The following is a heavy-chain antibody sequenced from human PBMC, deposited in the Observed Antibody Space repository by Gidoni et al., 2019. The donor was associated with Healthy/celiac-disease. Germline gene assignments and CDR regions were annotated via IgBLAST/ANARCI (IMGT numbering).Heavy chain of an antibody. CDR2: IYSGGST. CDR3: ARQVMDYDIVTGPFDY. V-gene: IGHV3-53*02. Sequence: EVQLVETGGGLLQSGGSLRLSCPASGFTVSRNYMSWVRQGPGKGLEWVSVIYSGGSTYYADSVKGRFTISRDNSKNTLYLQMNSLRAEDTAVYYCARQVMDYDIVTGPFDYWGQGTLVTVSS. D-gene: IGHD3-9*01. CDR1: GFTVSRNY. J-gene: IGHJ4*02.